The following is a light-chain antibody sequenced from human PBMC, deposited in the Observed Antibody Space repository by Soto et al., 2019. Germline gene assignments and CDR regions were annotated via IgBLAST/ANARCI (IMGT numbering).Light chain of an antibody. CDR2: AAS. Sequence: DIQMTQSPSSLSASVGDRVTITCRASQGISKYLVWYQQKPGTAPKLLIFAASTLQSGVPSRFRGCGSRTDCTLTISSLQHEDVATYYCQSYTCANWTFGKGTNVEF. J-gene: IGKJ1*01. CDR1: QGISKY. V-gene: IGKV1-27*01. CDR3: QSYTCANWT.